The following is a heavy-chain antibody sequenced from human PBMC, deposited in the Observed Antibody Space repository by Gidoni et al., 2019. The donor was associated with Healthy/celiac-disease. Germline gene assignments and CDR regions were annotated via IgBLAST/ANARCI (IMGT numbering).Heavy chain of an antibody. CDR2: INHSGST. Sequence: QVQLQQWGAGLLKPSETLSLTCAVYGGSFSGYYWSWIRQPPGKGLEWIGEINHSGSTNYNPSLKSRVTISVDTSKNQFSLKLSSVTAADTAVYYCARHDFWSGFDYWGQGTLVTVSS. CDR3: ARHDFWSGFDY. V-gene: IGHV4-34*01. CDR1: GGSFSGYY. D-gene: IGHD3-3*01. J-gene: IGHJ4*02.